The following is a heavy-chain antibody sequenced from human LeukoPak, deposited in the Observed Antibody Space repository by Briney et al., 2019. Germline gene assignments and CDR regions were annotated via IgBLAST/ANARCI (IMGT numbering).Heavy chain of an antibody. CDR2: ISSSSYI. J-gene: IGHJ4*02. V-gene: IGHV3-21*01. D-gene: IGHD6-13*01. CDR1: GFTFSSYS. CDR3: ARDGLGEGSSWYPRYSYYFDY. Sequence: PGGSLRLSCAASGFTFSSYSMNWVRQAPGKGLEWVSSISSSSYIYYADSVKGRFTISRDNAKNSLYLQMNSLRAEDTAVYYCARDGLGEGSSWYPRYSYYFDYWGQGTLVTVSS.